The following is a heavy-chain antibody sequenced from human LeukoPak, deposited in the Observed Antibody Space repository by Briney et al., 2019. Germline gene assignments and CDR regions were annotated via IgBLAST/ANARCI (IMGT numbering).Heavy chain of an antibody. CDR3: AKDRSSSRTWAFDY. J-gene: IGHJ4*02. V-gene: IGHV3-30*18. CDR1: GFIFSSYG. D-gene: IGHD6-13*01. CDR2: ISYDGSYK. Sequence: PGGSLRLSCAASGFIFSSYGIHWVRQAPGKGLEWVAGISYDGSYKYYTDSVEGRFTISRDNSKNTLYLRTNSLSAEDTAVYYCAKDRSSSRTWAFDYWGQGTLVTVSS.